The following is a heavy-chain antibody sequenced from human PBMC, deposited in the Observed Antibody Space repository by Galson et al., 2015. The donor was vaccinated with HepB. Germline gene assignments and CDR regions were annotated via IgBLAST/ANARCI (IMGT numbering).Heavy chain of an antibody. CDR3: ASSRSYGGYYYGMDV. V-gene: IGHV3-30-3*01. CDR2: ISYDGSNK. J-gene: IGHJ6*02. D-gene: IGHD1-26*01. CDR1: GFTFSSYA. Sequence: SLRLSCAASGFTFSSYAMHWVRQAPGKGLEWVAVISYDGSNKYYADSVKGRFTISRDNSKNTLYLQMNSLRAEDTAVYYCASSRSYGGYYYGMDVWGQGTLVTVSS.